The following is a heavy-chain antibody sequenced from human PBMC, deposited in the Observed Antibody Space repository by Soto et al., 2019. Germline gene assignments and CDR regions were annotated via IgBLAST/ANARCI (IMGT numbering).Heavy chain of an antibody. CDR2: IIPIFGTA. CDR3: AREPLLTTMVRGVFYGMDV. V-gene: IGHV1-69*01. Sequence: QVQLVQSGAEVKKPGSSVKVSCKASGGTFSSYAISWVRQAPGQGLEWMGGIIPIFGTANYAQKFQGRVTITADESPSTASMELSSLSSDDTAVYYCAREPLLTTMVRGVFYGMDVWGQGTTVTVSS. CDR1: GGTFSSYA. J-gene: IGHJ6*02. D-gene: IGHD3-10*01.